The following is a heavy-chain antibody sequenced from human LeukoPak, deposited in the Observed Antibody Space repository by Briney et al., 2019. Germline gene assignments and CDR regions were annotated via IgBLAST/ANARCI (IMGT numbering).Heavy chain of an antibody. D-gene: IGHD7-27*01. CDR1: GFTFSRYG. CDR3: AKDSNWAFDY. J-gene: IGHJ4*02. Sequence: GGSLRLSCGASGFTFSRYGMHWVRQAPGKGLEWVAYIRKDGSDKYYAASVKGRFTISRDSSKNMVYLQMNSLRAEDTAVYYCAKDSNWAFDYWGQGTLVSVSS. V-gene: IGHV3-30*02. CDR2: IRKDGSDK.